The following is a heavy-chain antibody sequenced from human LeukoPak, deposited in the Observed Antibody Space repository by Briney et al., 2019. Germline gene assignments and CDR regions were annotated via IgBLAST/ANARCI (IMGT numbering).Heavy chain of an antibody. CDR1: GYTFIDHY. J-gene: IGHJ4*02. D-gene: IGHD3-22*01. V-gene: IGHV1-2*02. CDR3: ARAGHNSDSGGYDF. Sequence: GASVKVSCKPSGYTFIDHYLHWVRQAPGQGLESMGWIDPDTGDTNYPQKFQVRLTMTRDTSSSTAYMELNRLRSDDTAVYYCARAGHNSDSGGYDFWGLGTLVTVSS. CDR2: IDPDTGDT.